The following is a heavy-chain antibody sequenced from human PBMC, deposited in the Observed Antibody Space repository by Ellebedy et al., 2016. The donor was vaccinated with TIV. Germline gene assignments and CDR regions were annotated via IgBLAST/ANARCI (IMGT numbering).Heavy chain of an antibody. CDR3: ARGLCDGSGTPFDY. CDR2: INPNSGGT. J-gene: IGHJ4*02. Sequence: AASVKVSCKASGYTFTAYYLHWVRQAPGQGLEWMGWINPNSGGTEYAQKFQGRVTMTRDTSISTAYMELSGLRNDDTAIYYCARGLCDGSGTPFDYWGQGALVTVSS. V-gene: IGHV1-2*02. CDR1: GYTFTAYY. D-gene: IGHD3-22*01.